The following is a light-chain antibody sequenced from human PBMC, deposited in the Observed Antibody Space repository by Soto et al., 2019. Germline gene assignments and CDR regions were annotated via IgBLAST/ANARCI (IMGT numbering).Light chain of an antibody. Sequence: QAALTQPPSASGSRGQSVTISCTGTSSDVGTYKYVSWYQQHPGKAPKLMIYEVTKRPSGVPDRFSGSKSGNTASLTVSGLQAEDEADYYCSSYAGSNNFVFGTGTKVTVL. CDR2: EVT. V-gene: IGLV2-8*01. CDR1: SSDVGTYKY. CDR3: SSYAGSNNFV. J-gene: IGLJ1*01.